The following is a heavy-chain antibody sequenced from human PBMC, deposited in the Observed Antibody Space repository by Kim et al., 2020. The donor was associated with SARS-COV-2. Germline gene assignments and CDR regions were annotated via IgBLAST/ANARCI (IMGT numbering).Heavy chain of an antibody. Sequence: GGSLRLSCTASGFTFSSYAMSWVRQAPGKGLEWVSVIYSGGSSTYYADSVKGRFTISRDNSKNTLYLQMNSLRAEDTAVYYCAKDGYDDSSGCHFDYWGQGTLVTVSS. CDR3: AKDGYDDSSGCHFDY. V-gene: IGHV3-23*03. J-gene: IGHJ4*02. CDR2: IYSGGSST. CDR1: GFTFSSYA. D-gene: IGHD3-22*01.